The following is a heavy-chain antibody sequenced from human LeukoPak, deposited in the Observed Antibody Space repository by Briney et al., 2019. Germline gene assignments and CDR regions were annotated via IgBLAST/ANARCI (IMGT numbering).Heavy chain of an antibody. V-gene: IGHV3-74*01. CDR2: LSSDGRDP. J-gene: IGHJ5*02. CDR3: ARDPAQLGYCSGGSCYVGTGWFDP. Sequence: GGSLRLSCAASGFTFSNYWMHWVRQAPGKGLVWVSRLSSDGRDPSYADSVQGRFTISRDNAKNTLYMQMNSLRADDTAVYYCARDPAQLGYCSGGSCYVGTGWFDPWGQGTLVTVSS. CDR1: GFTFSNYW. D-gene: IGHD2-15*01.